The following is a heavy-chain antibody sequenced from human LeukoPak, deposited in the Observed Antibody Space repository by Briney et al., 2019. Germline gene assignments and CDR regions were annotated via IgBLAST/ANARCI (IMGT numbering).Heavy chain of an antibody. J-gene: IGHJ5*02. V-gene: IGHV4-38-2*02. CDR2: IYYSGST. CDR1: GYSISSGYY. D-gene: IGHD2-15*01. Sequence: SETLSLTCTVSGYSISSGYYWGRIRPPPGKGLEWTGSIYYSGSTYYNPSLKSRVTISVDTSKNQFSLKLSSVTAADTAVYYCARGYLGGTNWFDPWGQGTLVTVSS. CDR3: ARGYLGGTNWFDP.